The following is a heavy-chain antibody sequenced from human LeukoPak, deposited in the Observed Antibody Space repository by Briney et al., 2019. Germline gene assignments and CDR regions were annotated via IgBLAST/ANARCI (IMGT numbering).Heavy chain of an antibody. V-gene: IGHV4-59*01. CDR1: GGSISTYY. J-gene: IGHJ4*02. CDR3: ASIAVRNNYFEY. CDR2: MRYSGST. Sequence: PSETLALTCTVSGGSISTYYWSWIRQPPGKGLEWIGYMRYSGSTNYNPSFKSRATASVGMSKNQLSLTLSSVTAADTAVHYCASIAVRNNYFEYWGQGTLVTVSS. D-gene: IGHD6-19*01.